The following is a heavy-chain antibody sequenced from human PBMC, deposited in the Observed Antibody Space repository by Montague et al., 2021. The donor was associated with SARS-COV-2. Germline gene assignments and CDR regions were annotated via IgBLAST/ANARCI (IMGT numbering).Heavy chain of an antibody. D-gene: IGHD4-17*01. V-gene: IGHV4-39*01. CDR2: FYYAGGT. J-gene: IGHJ4*02. CDR3: ARLYGSSFDY. CDR1: GGSVSRISSH. Sequence: ETLSLTCTVSGGSVSRISSHWGWIRQPPGKGLEYIGSFYYAGGTQYNPSLKSRVTISVETSNDQFSLKMNSVTAADTAVYFCARLYGSSFDYRGQGTLVTVSS.